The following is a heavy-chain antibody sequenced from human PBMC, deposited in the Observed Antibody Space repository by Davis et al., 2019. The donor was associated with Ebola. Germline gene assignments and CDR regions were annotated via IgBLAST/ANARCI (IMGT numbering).Heavy chain of an antibody. Sequence: SETLSLTCTVSGGSISSYYWSWIRQPPGKGLEWIGYIYYSGSTNYNPSLKSRVTISVDTSKNQFSLKLSSVTAADTAVYYCARDGGYDYIWGSYRYTVHYYYGMDVWGQGTTVTVSS. V-gene: IGHV4-59*01. D-gene: IGHD3-16*02. CDR3: ARDGGYDYIWGSYRYTVHYYYGMDV. CDR1: GGSISSYY. J-gene: IGHJ6*02. CDR2: IYYSGST.